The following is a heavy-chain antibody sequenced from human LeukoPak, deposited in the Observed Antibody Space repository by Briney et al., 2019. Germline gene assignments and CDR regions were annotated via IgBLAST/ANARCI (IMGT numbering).Heavy chain of an antibody. Sequence: SETLSLTCTVSGGSISSYYWSWIRQPPGKGLXXXXXXXXSGSTNYNPSLKSRVTISVDTSKNQFSLKLSSVTAADTAVYYCARGVRLYGDYPDPYYFDYWGQGTLVTVSS. J-gene: IGHJ4*02. D-gene: IGHD4-17*01. CDR2: XXXSGST. CDR3: ARGVRLYGDYPDPYYFDY. V-gene: IGHV4-59*01. CDR1: GGSISSYY.